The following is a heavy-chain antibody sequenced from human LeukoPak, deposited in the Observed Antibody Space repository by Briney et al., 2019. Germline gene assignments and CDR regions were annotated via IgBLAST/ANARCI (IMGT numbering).Heavy chain of an antibody. D-gene: IGHD3-10*01. Sequence: ASVKVSCKASGGTFTSYAISWVRRAPGQGLEWMGWINPNSGGTNYAQKFQGRVTMTRDTSISTAYMELSRLRSDDTAVYYCARDKRNYYGSGSYYFWFDPWGQGTLVTVSS. CDR1: GGTFTSYA. J-gene: IGHJ5*02. V-gene: IGHV1-2*02. CDR2: INPNSGGT. CDR3: ARDKRNYYGSGSYYFWFDP.